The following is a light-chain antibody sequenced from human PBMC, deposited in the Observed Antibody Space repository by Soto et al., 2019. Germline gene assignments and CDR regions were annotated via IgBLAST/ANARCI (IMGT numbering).Light chain of an antibody. Sequence: QSVPTQPPSVSGAPGQRVTMSCTGSSSNSGAGYDVHWYQQLPGTAPKLLIYGNSNRPSGVPDRFSGSKSGTSASLAITGLQAEDEADYYCQSYDSSLSGSVFGGGTKVTVL. J-gene: IGLJ2*01. V-gene: IGLV1-40*01. CDR1: SSNSGAGYD. CDR2: GNS. CDR3: QSYDSSLSGSV.